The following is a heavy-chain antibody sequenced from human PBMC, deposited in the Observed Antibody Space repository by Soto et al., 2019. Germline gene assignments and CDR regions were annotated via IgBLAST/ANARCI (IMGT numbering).Heavy chain of an antibody. D-gene: IGHD5-18*01. J-gene: IGHJ4*02. CDR1: GFTFSSNA. CDR3: ARDRGRKYSYGHY. V-gene: IGHV3-30-3*01. CDR2: ISNNGVNK. Sequence: GGSLRLSCAASGFTFSSNAMSWVRQAPGKGLEWVAVISNNGVNKYYADSVKGRFTISRDNSKNTLYLQMNSLRAEDTAVYYCARDRGRKYSYGHYWGQGTLVTVSS.